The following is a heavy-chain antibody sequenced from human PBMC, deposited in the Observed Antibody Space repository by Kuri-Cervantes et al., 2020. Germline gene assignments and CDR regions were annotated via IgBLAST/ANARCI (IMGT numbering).Heavy chain of an antibody. CDR3: ARHRVIAATHWFDP. Sequence: GSLRLSCAVSGYSISSGYYWGWIRQPPGKGLEWIGSIYHSGSTYYNPSLKSRVTISVDTSKNQFSLKLSSVTAADTAVCYCARHRVIAATHWFDPWGQGTLVTVSS. CDR1: GYSISSGYY. D-gene: IGHD2-15*01. J-gene: IGHJ5*02. CDR2: IYHSGST. V-gene: IGHV4-38-2*01.